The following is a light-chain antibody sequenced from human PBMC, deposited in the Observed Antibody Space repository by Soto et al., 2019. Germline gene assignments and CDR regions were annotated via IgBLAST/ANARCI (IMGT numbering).Light chain of an antibody. CDR2: AAS. J-gene: IGKJ5*01. CDR3: QQLNSYPIT. Sequence: DIQMTQSPSSLSASVGERVTISCRASQTIDTYLNWYQHIPGKAPKLLIYAASNLQSGVPSRFSGSGSGTDFTLTISSLQPEDFATYYCQQLNSYPITFGQGTRLEIK. CDR1: QTIDTY. V-gene: IGKV1-39*01.